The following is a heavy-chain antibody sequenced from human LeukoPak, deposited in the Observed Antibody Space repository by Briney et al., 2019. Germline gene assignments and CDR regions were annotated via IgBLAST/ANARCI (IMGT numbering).Heavy chain of an antibody. CDR1: GGTFSSYA. Sequence: ASVEVSCKASGGTFSSYAISWVRQAPGQGLEWMGGIIPIFGTANYAQKFQGRVTITTDESTSTAYMELSSLRSEDTAVYYCARSGRRAERIAAANGYYFDYWGQGTLVTVSS. CDR3: ARSGRRAERIAAANGYYFDY. CDR2: IIPIFGTA. D-gene: IGHD6-6*01. J-gene: IGHJ4*02. V-gene: IGHV1-69*05.